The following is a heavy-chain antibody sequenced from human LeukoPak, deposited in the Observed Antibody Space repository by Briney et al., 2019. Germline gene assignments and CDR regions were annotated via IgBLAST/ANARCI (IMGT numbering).Heavy chain of an antibody. D-gene: IGHD3-22*01. CDR1: GLLFSSHG. CDR2: IWYDGSNK. Sequence: GGSLRLSCAASSGLLFSSHGMHWVRQAPGKGLEWVAVIWYDGSNKWYADSVKGRFTISRDNSKITLYLQMDSLRAEDTAVYYCARARNNYDSSGYSALDCWGQGTLVTVSS. J-gene: IGHJ4*02. CDR3: ARARNNYDSSGYSALDC. V-gene: IGHV3-33*01.